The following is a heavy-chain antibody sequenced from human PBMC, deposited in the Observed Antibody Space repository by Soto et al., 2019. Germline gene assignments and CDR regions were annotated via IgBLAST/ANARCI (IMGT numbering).Heavy chain of an antibody. D-gene: IGHD3-22*01. Sequence: SETLSLTCTLSGGSISRGHYYCSWIRQPPGKGLEWIEYIYYSGSTFYAPSLKSRVTISVDTSKNRFSLELSSVTAADTAVYYCARDPMIVVAHDAFDIWGQGTMVTVSS. CDR1: GGSISRGHYY. CDR3: ARDPMIVVAHDAFDI. CDR2: IYYSGST. V-gene: IGHV4-30-4*01. J-gene: IGHJ3*02.